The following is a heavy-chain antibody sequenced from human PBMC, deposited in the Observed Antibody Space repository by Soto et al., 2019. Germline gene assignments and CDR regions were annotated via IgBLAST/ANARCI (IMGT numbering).Heavy chain of an antibody. CDR3: ARAPLYYDFWSGLESDY. J-gene: IGHJ4*02. CDR2: ISTYNGNT. Sequence: QVQLVQSGAEVKKPGASVKVSCKASGYTFTSYGISWVRQAPGQRLEWMGWISTYNGNTIYAQMLQGRVTLTTDTSTTAAYMELRSLRSDDTAVYYWARAPLYYDFWSGLESDYWGQGTLVTVSS. CDR1: GYTFTSYG. V-gene: IGHV1-18*01. D-gene: IGHD3-3*01.